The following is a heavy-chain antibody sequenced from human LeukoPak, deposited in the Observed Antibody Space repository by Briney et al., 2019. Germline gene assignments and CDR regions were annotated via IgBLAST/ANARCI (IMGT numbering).Heavy chain of an antibody. V-gene: IGHV3-30-3*01. CDR2: ISYDGSNK. Sequence: GGSLRLSCAASGFTFSSYAMHWVRQAPGKGLEWVAVISYDGSNKYYADSVKGRFTISRDNSKNTLYLQMNSLRAEDMAVYYCAREPYDILTADRAFDIWGQGTMVTVSS. D-gene: IGHD3-9*01. CDR1: GFTFSSYA. CDR3: AREPYDILTADRAFDI. J-gene: IGHJ3*02.